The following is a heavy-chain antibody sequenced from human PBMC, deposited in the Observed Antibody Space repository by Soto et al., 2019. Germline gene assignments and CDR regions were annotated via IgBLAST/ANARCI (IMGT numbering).Heavy chain of an antibody. CDR3: APLSVSLSGPYGIHV. D-gene: IGHD2-15*01. CDR1: GYSVSSSDYY. Sequence: SETLSLICSVSGYSVSSSDYYWAWIRQPPGKGLEWIGSMLYSGLTYYNPSLKSRVTLSVDTSKNQFSVRLNSVTASDTAVYCCAPLSVSLSGPYGIHVWGQGTTVTVSS. J-gene: IGHJ6*02. V-gene: IGHV4-39*01. CDR2: MLYSGLT.